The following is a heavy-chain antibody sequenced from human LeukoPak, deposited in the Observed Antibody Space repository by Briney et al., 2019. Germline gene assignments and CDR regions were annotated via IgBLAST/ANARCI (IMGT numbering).Heavy chain of an antibody. CDR3: ARYPYYYDSSGYYYFDY. D-gene: IGHD3-22*01. CDR2: INHSGST. CDR1: GGAFSGYY. V-gene: IGHV4-34*01. Sequence: SETLSLTCAVYGGAFSGYYWSWIRQPPGKGLEWIGEINHSGSTNYNPSLKSRVTISVDTPKNQFSLKLSSVTAADTAVYYCARYPYYYDSSGYYYFDYWGQGTLVTVSS. J-gene: IGHJ4*02.